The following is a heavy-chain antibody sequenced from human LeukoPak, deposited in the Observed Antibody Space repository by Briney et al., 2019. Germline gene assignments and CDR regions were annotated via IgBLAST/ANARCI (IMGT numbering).Heavy chain of an antibody. CDR3: TTAGNYRFDF. V-gene: IGHV3-23*01. J-gene: IGHJ4*02. CDR2: ISGSGGST. CDR1: GFTFSSYA. D-gene: IGHD1-7*01. Sequence: PGGSLRLSCAASGFTFSSYAMSWVRQAPGKGLEWVSAISGSGGSTYYADSVKGRFTISRDNARNTLFLQMNSLRADDTAVYYCTTAGNYRFDFWGQGTLVTVSS.